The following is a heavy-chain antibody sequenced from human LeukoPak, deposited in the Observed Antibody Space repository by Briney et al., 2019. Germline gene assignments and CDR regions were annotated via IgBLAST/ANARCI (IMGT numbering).Heavy chain of an antibody. V-gene: IGHV1-2*02. Sequence: GASVKVSCKASGYTFTGYYMHWVRQAPGQGLEWMGWINPNSGGTNYAQKFQGRVTMTRDTSISTAYMELSRLRSDDTAVYYCARDSIAAAGSYFDYWGQGTLVTVSS. D-gene: IGHD6-13*01. CDR3: ARDSIAAAGSYFDY. CDR2: INPNSGGT. CDR1: GYTFTGYY. J-gene: IGHJ4*02.